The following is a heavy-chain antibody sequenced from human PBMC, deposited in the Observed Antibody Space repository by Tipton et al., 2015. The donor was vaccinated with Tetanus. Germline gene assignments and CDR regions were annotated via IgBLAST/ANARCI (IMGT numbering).Heavy chain of an antibody. CDR1: GGSISSGGYY. Sequence: TLSLTCTVSGGSISSGGYYWSWIRPHPGKGLEWIGYIYYSGSTYDNPSLKSRGTISVDTSKNQFSLKLSSVTAADTAGYYCPRGSCYESSGYWVIYGGQGALVTFAS. CDR2: IYYSGST. D-gene: IGHD3-22*01. J-gene: IGHJ4*02. V-gene: IGHV4-31*03. CDR3: PRGSCYESSGYWVIY.